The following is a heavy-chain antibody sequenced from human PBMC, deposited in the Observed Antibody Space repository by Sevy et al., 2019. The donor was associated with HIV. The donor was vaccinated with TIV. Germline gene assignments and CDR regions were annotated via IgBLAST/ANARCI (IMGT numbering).Heavy chain of an antibody. V-gene: IGHV3-33*02. D-gene: IGHD2-8*01. CDR2: IGYDGSNK. CDR1: GFAPSTYG. J-gene: IGHJ4*02. Sequence: GGSLRLSCAASGFAPSTYGMHWVRQAPGKGLEWVAVIGYDGSNKYYADSGKGRFSISRENSRNTLFLQMDSLRAEDTAVYYCARDPRMYGDYLLAYFDYWGQGTLVTVSS. CDR3: ARDPRMYGDYLLAYFDY.